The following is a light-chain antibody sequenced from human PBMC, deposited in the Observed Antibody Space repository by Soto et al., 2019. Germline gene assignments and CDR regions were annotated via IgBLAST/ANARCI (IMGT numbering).Light chain of an antibody. CDR2: AAG. V-gene: IGKV1-39*01. J-gene: IGKJ1*01. CDR1: QSISTY. Sequence: SQVTESPASLSASVGGRVTITWRAIQSISTYLSWYQQKPGTAPKLLINAAGSLQSGSPSTFTGSGSGTDFTLTISSLQPEDFATYYCQESYSAPAGTFGQGTKV. CDR3: QESYSAPAGT.